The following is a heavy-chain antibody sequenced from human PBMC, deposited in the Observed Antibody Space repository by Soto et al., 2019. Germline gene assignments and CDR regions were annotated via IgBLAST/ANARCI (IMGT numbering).Heavy chain of an antibody. CDR3: AKDLLSGRPQKRTKDDY. CDR2: ISGSGGST. D-gene: IGHD3-10*01. V-gene: IGHV3-23*01. J-gene: IGHJ4*02. CDR1: GFTFSSYA. Sequence: GGSLRLSCAASGFTFSSYAMSWVRQAPGKGLEWVSAISGSGGSTYYADSVKGRFTISRDNSKNTLYLQMNSLRAEDTAVYYCAKDLLSGRPQKRTKDDYWGQGTLVTVSS.